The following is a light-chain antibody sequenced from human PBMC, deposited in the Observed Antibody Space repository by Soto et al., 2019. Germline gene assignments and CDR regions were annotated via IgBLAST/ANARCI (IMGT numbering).Light chain of an antibody. CDR2: DAS. Sequence: DIQMTQSPSTLSASVGDRVTITCRASQSISSWLAWYQQKPGKAPKVLIRDASTLESGVPSRFSGGGSGTEFTFTITSLQPDDFATYYCQEYTTFSRTFGQGTKV. V-gene: IGKV1-5*01. CDR3: QEYTTFSRT. CDR1: QSISSW. J-gene: IGKJ1*01.